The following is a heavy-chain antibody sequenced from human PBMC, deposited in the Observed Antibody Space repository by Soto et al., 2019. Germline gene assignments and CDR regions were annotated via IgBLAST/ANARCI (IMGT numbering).Heavy chain of an antibody. CDR1: GYTFSNYG. V-gene: IGHV1-18*01. J-gene: IGHJ5*01. CDR3: AKNGSSWLDS. CDR2: ISIYYSYS. Sequence: VQLVQSGAELKMPGASVKVSCKTSGYTFSNYGISWVRQAPGQGLEWMGWISIYYSYSHSSPKLHGRLIMTTDTSTNPAFMELRNLRFDDTAVYYCAKNGSSWLDSWGQGTLVTVSS. D-gene: IGHD2-2*01.